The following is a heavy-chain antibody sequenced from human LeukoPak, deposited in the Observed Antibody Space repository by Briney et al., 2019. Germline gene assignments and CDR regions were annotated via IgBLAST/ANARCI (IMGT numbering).Heavy chain of an antibody. CDR2: FHYSGDT. CDR3: ARGRLREPGGYCTSVACYGPLDY. Sequence: SETLTLTCTVSGASISNSANYWGWVRQPPGKSLEWIGSFHYSGDTYYNSSLNSRCTMSLDTSKNQFSLKLSSVSAADTAVYYCARGRLREPGGYCTSVACYGPLDYWGQGTLVTVSS. CDR1: GASISNSANY. D-gene: IGHD2-2*01. V-gene: IGHV4-39*07. J-gene: IGHJ4*02.